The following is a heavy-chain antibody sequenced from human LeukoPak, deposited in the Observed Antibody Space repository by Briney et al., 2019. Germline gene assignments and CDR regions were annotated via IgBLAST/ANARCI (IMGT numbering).Heavy chain of an antibody. CDR1: GDSVSSNSAA. V-gene: IGHV6-1*01. J-gene: IGHJ5*02. CDR2: TYYRSKWYN. Sequence: SQTLSLTCAISGDSVSSNSAAWNWIRQSPARGLEWLGRTYYRSKWYNDYAVSVKSRITINPDTSKNQFSLQLNSVTPEDTAVYYCARERIEVRIAEHSVGFDPWGQGTLVTVSS. D-gene: IGHD6-13*01. CDR3: ARERIEVRIAEHSVGFDP.